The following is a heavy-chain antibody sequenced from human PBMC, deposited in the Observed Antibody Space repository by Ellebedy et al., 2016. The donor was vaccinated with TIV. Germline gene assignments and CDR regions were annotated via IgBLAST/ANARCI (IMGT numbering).Heavy chain of an antibody. CDR3: LRDLHWAFDI. CDR1: GFTFSSFS. D-gene: IGHD1-1*01. V-gene: IGHV3-48*02. CDR2: IPRDSDAM. Sequence: GESLKISCSASGFTFSSFSMNWVRQAPGKGLEWVSYIPRDSDAMSYADSVKGRFTISRDNAKNSLYLQMNSLRDADTAVYYCLRDLHWAFDIWGQGTVVTVSS. J-gene: IGHJ3*02.